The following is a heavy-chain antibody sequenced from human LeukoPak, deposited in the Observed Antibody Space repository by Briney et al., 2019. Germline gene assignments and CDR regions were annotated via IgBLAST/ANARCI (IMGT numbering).Heavy chain of an antibody. J-gene: IGHJ3*02. D-gene: IGHD6-13*01. CDR1: GFTFSSYG. CDR2: ISYDGSNK. Sequence: GRSLRLSCAASGFTFSSYGMHWVRQAPGKGLEWVAVISYDGSNKYYADSVKGRFTISRDNSKNTLYLQMNSLRAEDTAVYYCARPLFPYSSSWYGDAFDIWGQGTMVTVSS. CDR3: ARPLFPYSSSWYGDAFDI. V-gene: IGHV3-30*03.